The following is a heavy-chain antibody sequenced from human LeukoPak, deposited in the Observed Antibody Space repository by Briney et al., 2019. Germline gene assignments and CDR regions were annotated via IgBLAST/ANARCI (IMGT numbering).Heavy chain of an antibody. J-gene: IGHJ4*02. CDR2: INPAGSAE. D-gene: IGHD6-19*01. CDR1: GFTFSSYW. CDR3: ARGVYTSGCDY. Sequence: GGSLRLSCEASGFTFSSYWMNWVRQAPGKGLEWVANINPAGSAEYYVDSMKGQFTISRDNAKNSLYLQMDSLRAEDTAVYYCARGVYTSGCDYWGQGTLVTVSS. V-gene: IGHV3-7*01.